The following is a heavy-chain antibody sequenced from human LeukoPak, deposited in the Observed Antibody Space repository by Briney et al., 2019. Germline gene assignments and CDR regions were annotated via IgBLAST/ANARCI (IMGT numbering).Heavy chain of an antibody. V-gene: IGHV1-69*04. CDR2: IIPILGIA. Sequence: SVKVSCKASGGTFISYAISWVRQAPGQGLEWMGRIIPILGIANYAQKFQGRVTITADKSTSTAYMELSSLRSEDTAVYYCAALSYDSSGDGMDVWGQGTTVTVSS. CDR1: GGTFISYA. D-gene: IGHD3-22*01. CDR3: AALSYDSSGDGMDV. J-gene: IGHJ6*02.